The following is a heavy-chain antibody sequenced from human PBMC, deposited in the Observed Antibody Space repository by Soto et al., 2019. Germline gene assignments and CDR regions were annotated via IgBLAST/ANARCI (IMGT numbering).Heavy chain of an antibody. V-gene: IGHV3-23*01. J-gene: IGHJ4*01. D-gene: IGHD1-26*01. CDR2: ISGNAAST. CDR3: ARGRLWGSGTYYGFDY. Sequence: GGSLRLSCAASGFSFSAYAIHWVRQAPGKGLEWVSVISGNAASTYYADSVKGRFTVSRDNSKNTLYLQMSSLRADDTAVYYCARGRLWGSGTYYGFDYWGHGSLVTVSS. CDR1: GFSFSAYA.